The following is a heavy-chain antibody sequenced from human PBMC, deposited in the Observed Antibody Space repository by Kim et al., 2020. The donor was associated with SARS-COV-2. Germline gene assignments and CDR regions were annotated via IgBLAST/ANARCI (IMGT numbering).Heavy chain of an antibody. CDR1: GYSFTSYW. V-gene: IGHV5-10-1*01. D-gene: IGHD1-26*01. Sequence: GESLKISCKGSGYSFTSYWISWVRQMPGKGLEWMGRIDPSDSYTNYSPSFQGHVTISADKSISTAYLQWSSLKASDTAMYYCARSPLFATSGTRREYYFDYWGQGPLVTVSS. J-gene: IGHJ4*02. CDR2: IDPSDSYT. CDR3: ARSPLFATSGTRREYYFDY.